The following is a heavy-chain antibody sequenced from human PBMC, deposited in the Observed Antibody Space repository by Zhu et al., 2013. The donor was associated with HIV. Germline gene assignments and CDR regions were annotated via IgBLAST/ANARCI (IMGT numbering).Heavy chain of an antibody. CDR1: GGTFSTYA. D-gene: IGHD6-19*01. Sequence: QVQLMQSGAEVRRPGSSVRVSCTASGGTFSTYAINWLRQAPGQRLEWMGGIIPIFGTANYAQKFQGRVTITADESTSTAYMELSSLRSEDTAVYYCARDLGIAVAGSSWGFPDAFDIWGQGTMVTVSS. V-gene: IGHV1-69*01. J-gene: IGHJ3*02. CDR3: ARDLGIAVAGSSWGFPDAFDI. CDR2: IIPIFGTA.